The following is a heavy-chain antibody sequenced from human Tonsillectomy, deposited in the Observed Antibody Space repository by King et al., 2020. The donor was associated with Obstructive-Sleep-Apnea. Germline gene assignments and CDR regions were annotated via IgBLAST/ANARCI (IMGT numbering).Heavy chain of an antibody. J-gene: IGHJ4*02. CDR1: GGSISSDY. CDR3: ARRRGAEYYFDY. D-gene: IGHD3-16*01. Sequence: QLQESGPGLVKPSETLSLTCTVSGGSISSDYWSWIRQPPGKGLEWIGYIYYSGSTNYNPSLKSRVTISVDTSKNQFSLKLSSVTAADTAVYYCARRRGAEYYFDYWGQGTLVTVSS. V-gene: IGHV4-59*08. CDR2: IYYSGST.